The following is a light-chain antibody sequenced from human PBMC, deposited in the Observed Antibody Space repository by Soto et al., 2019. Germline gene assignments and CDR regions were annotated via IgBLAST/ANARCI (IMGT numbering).Light chain of an antibody. CDR3: QNFDSAPQT. J-gene: IGKJ1*01. Sequence: DIQMTQSPSSLSASVGDRVTITCRASQGIRHYLAWYQQKPGKVPRLLIYEASNLQSGVPSRFRGGGPGTEFTLTISSLQPEDAATYYCQNFDSAPQTFGQGTKVDIK. V-gene: IGKV1-27*01. CDR1: QGIRHY. CDR2: EAS.